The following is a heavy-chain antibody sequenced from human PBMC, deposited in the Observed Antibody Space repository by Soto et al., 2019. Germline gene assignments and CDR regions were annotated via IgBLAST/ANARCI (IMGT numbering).Heavy chain of an antibody. CDR1: GGSISSSSYY. Sequence: LQLQESGPGLVKPSETLPLTCTVSGGSISSSSYYWGWIRQPPGKGLEWIGSIYYSGSTYYNPSLKSRVTISVDMSKNQFSLKLSSVTAADTAVYYCARLHDFHSSGWTTVYFDYWGQGTLVTVSS. D-gene: IGHD6-19*01. CDR3: ARLHDFHSSGWTTVYFDY. CDR2: IYYSGST. V-gene: IGHV4-39*01. J-gene: IGHJ4*02.